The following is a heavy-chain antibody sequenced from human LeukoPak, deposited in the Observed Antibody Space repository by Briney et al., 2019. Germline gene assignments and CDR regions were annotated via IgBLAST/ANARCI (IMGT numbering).Heavy chain of an antibody. J-gene: IGHJ4*02. V-gene: IGHV3-7*01. CDR1: GFTFSSYS. CDR2: IKPDGRDT. Sequence: GGSLRLSCAASGFTFSSYSMSWVRQAPGKGLEWVATIKPDGRDTYYVDSVKGRFTISRDNSKNTLYLQMNSLRAEDTAVYYCAKGRKARSSVFIDYWGQGTLATVSS. D-gene: IGHD6-6*01. CDR3: AKGRKARSSVFIDY.